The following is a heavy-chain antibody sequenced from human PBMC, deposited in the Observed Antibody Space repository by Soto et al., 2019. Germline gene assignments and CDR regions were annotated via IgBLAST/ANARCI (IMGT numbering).Heavy chain of an antibody. CDR3: ARSIGSSSIYFDY. CDR2: IIPIFGTA. Sequence: SVKGSCNASGGTINSYGINSVRQAPGQVLEWMGGIIPIFGTAKYAQKFQGRVTITADESTSTAYMELSSLRSEDTAVYYCARSIGSSSIYFDYWGQGTLVTVSS. D-gene: IGHD6-6*01. CDR1: GGTINSYG. V-gene: IGHV1-69*01. J-gene: IGHJ4*02.